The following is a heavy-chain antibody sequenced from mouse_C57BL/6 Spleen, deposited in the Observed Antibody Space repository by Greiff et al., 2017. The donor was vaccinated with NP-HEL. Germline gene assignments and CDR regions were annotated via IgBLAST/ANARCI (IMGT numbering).Heavy chain of an antibody. Sequence: VQLQQSGAELVRPGASVTLSCKASGYTFTDYEMHWVKQTPVHGLEWIGAIDPETGGTAYNQKFKGKAILTADKSSSTAYMELRSLTSEDSAVYYCTRGQTAQAVGYFDYWGQGTTLTVSS. D-gene: IGHD3-2*02. V-gene: IGHV1-15*01. J-gene: IGHJ2*01. CDR3: TRGQTAQAVGYFDY. CDR2: IDPETGGT. CDR1: GYTFTDYE.